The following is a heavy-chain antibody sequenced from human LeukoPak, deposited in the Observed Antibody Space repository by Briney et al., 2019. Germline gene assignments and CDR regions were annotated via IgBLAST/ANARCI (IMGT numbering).Heavy chain of an antibody. D-gene: IGHD5-12*01. J-gene: IGHJ4*02. CDR1: GFTFSSYS. V-gene: IGHV3-48*01. CDR2: ISSSSSTI. Sequence: GGSLRLSCAASGFTFSSYSMNWVRQAPGKGLEWVSYISSSSSTIYYADSVKGRFTISRDNAKNSLYLQMNSLRAEDTAVYYCAGAGWVATLDYWGQGTLVTVSS. CDR3: AGAGWVATLDY.